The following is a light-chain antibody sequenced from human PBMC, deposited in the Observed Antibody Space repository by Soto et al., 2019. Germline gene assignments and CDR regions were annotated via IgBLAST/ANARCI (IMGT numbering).Light chain of an antibody. CDR1: SSNVGNDY. CDR2: ENN. J-gene: IGLJ2*01. Sequence: QSVLTQPPSVSAAPGQKVTISRSGSSSNVGNDYVAWYQQFPGTAPKLLIYENNKRPSGIPGLFFSPKSGTSATLGITGLQTGDESDYYGGAWDSSLSAVGFGGGTKVTVL. V-gene: IGLV1-51*02. CDR3: GAWDSSLSAVG.